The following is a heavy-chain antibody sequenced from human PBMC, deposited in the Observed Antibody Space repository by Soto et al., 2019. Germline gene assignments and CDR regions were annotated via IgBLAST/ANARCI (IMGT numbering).Heavy chain of an antibody. Sequence: SETLSLTCTVSGGSISSSSYYWGWIRQPPGKGLEWIGSIYYSGSTDYNPSLQSRVTISVDTSKNQVSLKLSSVTPADTAAYYCHRATVTTGFYYYYMDVWGKGTRVTASS. D-gene: IGHD3-16*02. CDR2: IYYSGST. CDR3: HRATVTTGFYYYYMDV. CDR1: GGSISSSSYY. J-gene: IGHJ6*03. V-gene: IGHV4-39*01.